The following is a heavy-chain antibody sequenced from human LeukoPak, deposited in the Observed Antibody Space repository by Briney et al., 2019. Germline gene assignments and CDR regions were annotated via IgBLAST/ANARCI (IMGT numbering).Heavy chain of an antibody. V-gene: IGHV3-30*04. Sequence: PGRSLRLSCAASGFTFSSYAMHWVRQAPGKGLEWVAVISYDGSNKYYADSVKGRFTISRDNSKNTLYLQMNSLRAEDTAVYYCARDAYYDFWSGYPRYFDYWGQGTLVTVSS. J-gene: IGHJ4*02. CDR2: ISYDGSNK. CDR1: GFTFSSYA. D-gene: IGHD3-3*01. CDR3: ARDAYYDFWSGYPRYFDY.